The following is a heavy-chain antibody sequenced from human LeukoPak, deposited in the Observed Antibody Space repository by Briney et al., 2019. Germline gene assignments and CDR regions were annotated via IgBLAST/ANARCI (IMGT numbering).Heavy chain of an antibody. V-gene: IGHV3-7*01. Sequence: GGSLRLSCAASGFTFSGSWMTWVRQVPGKGLEWVASIKEDGSEKYYVDSVRGRFTISRDNAKNSLSLQMNSLRAEDTSIYLCPRGLTALYWGQGTLVTVSS. CDR2: IKEDGSEK. J-gene: IGHJ4*02. CDR3: PRGLTALY. CDR1: GFTFSGSW.